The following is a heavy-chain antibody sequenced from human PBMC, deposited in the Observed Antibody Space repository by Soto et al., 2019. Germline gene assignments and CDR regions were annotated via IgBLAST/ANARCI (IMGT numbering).Heavy chain of an antibody. J-gene: IGHJ5*02. Sequence: HPGGSLRLSCAASGFTFSSYGMHWVRQAPGKGLEWVAVISYDGSNKYYADSVKGRFTISRDNSKNTLYLQMNSLRAEDTAVYYCAKDRSGSLLPWGQGTLVTVSS. V-gene: IGHV3-30*18. CDR1: GFTFSSYG. D-gene: IGHD1-26*01. CDR3: AKDRSGSLLP. CDR2: ISYDGSNK.